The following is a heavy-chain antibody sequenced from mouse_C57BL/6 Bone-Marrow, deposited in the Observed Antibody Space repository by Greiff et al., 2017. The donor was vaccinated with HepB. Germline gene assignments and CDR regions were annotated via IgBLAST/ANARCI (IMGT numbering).Heavy chain of an antibody. Sequence: VQLQQPGTELVKPGASVKLSCKASGYTFTSYWMHWVKQRPGQGLEWIGNINPSNGGTNYNEKFKSKATLTVDKSSSTAYMQLSSLTSEDSAVYYCARSPIITVVAKGYFDYWGQGTTLTVSS. CDR2: INPSNGGT. D-gene: IGHD1-1*01. V-gene: IGHV1-53*01. CDR1: GYTFTSYW. CDR3: ARSPIITVVAKGYFDY. J-gene: IGHJ2*01.